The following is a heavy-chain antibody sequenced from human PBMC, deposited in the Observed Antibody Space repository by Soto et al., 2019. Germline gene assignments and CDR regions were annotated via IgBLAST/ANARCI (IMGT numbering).Heavy chain of an antibody. D-gene: IGHD4-17*01. CDR3: ASRLTLATTTGDAFDL. Sequence: QVQLQESGPGLVKPSETLSLTCTVSSGSIMNYCWSWIRQPPGKGLEWIGFIDYSGSTTYNSFLKNRGTMSADMSRPQLSLKLNSVTAADTAVYYCASRLTLATTTGDAFDLWGQGPRVTVSS. CDR1: SGSIMNYC. V-gene: IGHV4-59*01. J-gene: IGHJ3*01. CDR2: IDYSGST.